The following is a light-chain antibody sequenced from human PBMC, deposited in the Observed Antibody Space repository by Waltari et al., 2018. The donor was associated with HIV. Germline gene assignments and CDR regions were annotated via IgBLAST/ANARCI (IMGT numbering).Light chain of an antibody. Sequence: EILMTQSPATLSVSPGQRATLSCRASQSIRSNLAWYQQNPGQAPRLLLYDASTRATGIPARFSGSGSGTEFTLTITSLQSEDFAVYYCQQYNNWPPITFGQGTRLEIK. CDR2: DAS. CDR3: QQYNNWPPIT. V-gene: IGKV3-15*01. CDR1: QSIRSN. J-gene: IGKJ5*01.